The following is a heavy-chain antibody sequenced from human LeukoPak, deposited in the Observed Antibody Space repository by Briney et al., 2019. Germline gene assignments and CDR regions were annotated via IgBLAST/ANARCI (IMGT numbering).Heavy chain of an antibody. J-gene: IGHJ4*02. D-gene: IGHD6-13*01. Sequence: PGGSLRLSCAASGFTVSSDMSWVRQAPGKGLEWVSAISGSGGSTYYADSVKGRFTISRDNSKNTLHLQMNSLRAEDTAVYYCAKSAAAGTTYFDYWGQGTLVTVSS. CDR2: ISGSGGST. CDR3: AKSAAAGTTYFDY. V-gene: IGHV3-23*01. CDR1: GFTVSSD.